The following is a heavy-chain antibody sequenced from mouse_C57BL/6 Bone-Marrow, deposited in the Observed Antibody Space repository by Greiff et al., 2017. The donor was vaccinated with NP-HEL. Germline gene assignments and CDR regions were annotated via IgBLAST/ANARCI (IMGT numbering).Heavy chain of an antibody. CDR3: ARPIYYDYDPFAY. V-gene: IGHV1-58*01. CDR1: GYTFPSYG. D-gene: IGHD2-4*01. Sequence: EVQLQQSGAELVRPGSSVKMSCKTSGYTFPSYGINWVKQRPGQGLEWIGYIYIGNGYTEYNEKFKGKATLTSDTSSSTAYMQLISLTSEDSSIYFYARPIYYDYDPFAYWGQGTLVTVSA. CDR2: IYIGNGYT. J-gene: IGHJ3*01.